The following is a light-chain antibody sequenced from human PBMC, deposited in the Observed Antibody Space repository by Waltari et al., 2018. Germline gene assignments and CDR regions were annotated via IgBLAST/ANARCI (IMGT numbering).Light chain of an antibody. CDR3: CSYTSSNTYV. Sequence: QSALTQPASVSGSPGQSITLSCTGTSGDVGGYNYVSWYHQHPGKAPKLRIYDVINRPSGVSNRFSGSKSGNTASLTISGLQAEDEADYYCCSYTSSNTYVFGTGTKVTVL. CDR2: DVI. V-gene: IGLV2-14*03. CDR1: SGDVGGYNY. J-gene: IGLJ1*01.